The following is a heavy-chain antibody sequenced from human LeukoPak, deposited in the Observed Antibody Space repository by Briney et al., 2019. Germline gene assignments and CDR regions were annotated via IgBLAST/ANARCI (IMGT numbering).Heavy chain of an antibody. CDR2: ISSSSSYI. D-gene: IGHD5-18*01. V-gene: IGHV3-21*01. Sequence: PGGSLRLSCAASGFTFSSYSMNWVRQAPGKGLEWVSSISSSSSYIYYADSVKGRFTISRDNAKNSLYLQMNSLRAEDTAVYYCARATDTAMGPFDYWGQGTLVTVSS. CDR1: GFTFSSYS. J-gene: IGHJ4*02. CDR3: ARATDTAMGPFDY.